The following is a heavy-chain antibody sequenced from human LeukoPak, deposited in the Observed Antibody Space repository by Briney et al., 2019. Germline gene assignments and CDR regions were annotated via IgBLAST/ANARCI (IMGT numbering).Heavy chain of an antibody. Sequence: SETLSLTCAVYGGSFSGYYWSWIRQPPGKGLEWIGEINHSGSTNYNPSLKSRVTISVDTSKNQFSLKLSPVTAADTAVYYCAPGRGYCSGGSCSDAFDIWGQGTMVTVSS. V-gene: IGHV4-34*01. J-gene: IGHJ3*02. CDR2: INHSGST. CDR1: GGSFSGYY. D-gene: IGHD2-15*01. CDR3: APGRGYCSGGSCSDAFDI.